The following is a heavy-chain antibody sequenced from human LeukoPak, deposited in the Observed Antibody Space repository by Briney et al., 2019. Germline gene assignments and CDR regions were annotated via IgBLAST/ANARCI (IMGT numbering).Heavy chain of an antibody. J-gene: IGHJ6*02. CDR1: GFTFSRYA. Sequence: GGSLRLSCAASGFTFSRYAMSWVREAPGKGLEWVSAISGSGGSTYYADSVKGRFTISRDNSKNTLYLQMNSLRAEDTAVYYCAKDSSAADPYYYYGMDVWGQGTTVTVSS. CDR3: AKDSSAADPYYYYGMDV. D-gene: IGHD6-13*01. CDR2: ISGSGGST. V-gene: IGHV3-23*01.